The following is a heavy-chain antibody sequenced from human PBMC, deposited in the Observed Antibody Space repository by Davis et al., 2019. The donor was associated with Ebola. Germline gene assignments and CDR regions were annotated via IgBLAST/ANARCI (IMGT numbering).Heavy chain of an antibody. V-gene: IGHV1-18*01. CDR2: ISAYNGNT. Sequence: AASVKVSCKASGYTFTSYGISWVRQAPGQGLEWMGWISAYNGNTSYAQKLQGRVTMTTDTSTSTAYMELRSLRSDDTAVYYCARLAGGLYYYGMDVWGQGTTVTVSS. D-gene: IGHD6-19*01. J-gene: IGHJ6*02. CDR1: GYTFTSYG. CDR3: ARLAGGLYYYGMDV.